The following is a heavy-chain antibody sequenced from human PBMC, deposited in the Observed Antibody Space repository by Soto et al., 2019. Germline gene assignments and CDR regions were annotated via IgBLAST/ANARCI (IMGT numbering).Heavy chain of an antibody. D-gene: IGHD6-6*01. J-gene: IGHJ4*02. Sequence: VKVPCKASGGTFSRYAISWVGQAPGQGLEWMGGIIPIFGTANYAQKFQGRVTITADESTSTAYMELSSLRAEDTAVYYCAGPLFSSSSTRRVDYWGQGTLVTVSS. CDR2: IIPIFGTA. CDR1: GGTFSRYA. CDR3: AGPLFSSSSTRRVDY. V-gene: IGHV1-69*13.